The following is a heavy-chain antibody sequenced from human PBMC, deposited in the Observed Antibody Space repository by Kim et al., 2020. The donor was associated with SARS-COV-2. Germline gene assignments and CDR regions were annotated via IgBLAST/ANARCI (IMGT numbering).Heavy chain of an antibody. Sequence: GGSLRLSCAASGFTFSSYSMNWVRQAPGKGLEWVSSISSSSSYIYYADSVKGRFTISRDNAKNSLYLQMNSLRAEDTAVYYCARDQGWELLQGDYWGQGTLVTVSS. D-gene: IGHD1-26*01. CDR3: ARDQGWELLQGDY. CDR2: ISSSSSYI. CDR1: GFTFSSYS. V-gene: IGHV3-21*01. J-gene: IGHJ4*02.